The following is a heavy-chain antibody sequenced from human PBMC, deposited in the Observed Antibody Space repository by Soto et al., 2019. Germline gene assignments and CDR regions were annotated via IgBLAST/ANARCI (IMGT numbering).Heavy chain of an antibody. J-gene: IGHJ3*02. CDR3: TREAGYCSRTSCYRRAFDS. CDR2: INTDGGIT. Sequence: EVQLVESGGDLVQPGGSLRLSCAASGFTFSSHWMHWVRRVPGKGLVWVSHINTDGGITGYADSVKGRFTISRDNAENTRYLQMNGLRVEDTSVYYCTREAGYCSRTSCYRRAFDSWGQGTMVTVSS. V-gene: IGHV3-74*01. D-gene: IGHD2-2*01. CDR1: GFTFSSHW.